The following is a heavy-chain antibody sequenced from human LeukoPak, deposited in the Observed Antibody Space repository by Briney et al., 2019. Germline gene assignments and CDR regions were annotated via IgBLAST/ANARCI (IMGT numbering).Heavy chain of an antibody. J-gene: IGHJ4*02. CDR1: GFTFSSYA. D-gene: IGHD6-25*01. CDR3: ARLMSGNFDY. Sequence: GGSLRLSCAASGFTFSSYAMSWVRQAPGKGLEWVSDINWNGGSTGYADSVKGRFTISRDNAKNSLYLQMNSLRAEDTALYYCARLMSGNFDYWGQGTLVTVSS. CDR2: INWNGGST. V-gene: IGHV3-20*04.